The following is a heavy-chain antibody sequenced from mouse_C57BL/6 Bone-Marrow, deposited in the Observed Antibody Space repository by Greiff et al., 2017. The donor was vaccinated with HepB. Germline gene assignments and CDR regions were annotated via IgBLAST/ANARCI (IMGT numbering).Heavy chain of an antibody. CDR3: ASPITTVVAAWFAY. V-gene: IGHV5-2*01. CDR1: EYEFPSHD. J-gene: IGHJ3*01. Sequence: EVKLQESGGGLVQPGESLKLSCESNEYEFPSHDMSWVRKTPEKRLELVAAINSDGGSTYYPDTMERRFIISRDNTKKTLYLQMSSLRSEDTALYYCASPITTVVAAWFAYWGQGTLVTVSA. CDR2: INSDGGST. D-gene: IGHD1-1*01.